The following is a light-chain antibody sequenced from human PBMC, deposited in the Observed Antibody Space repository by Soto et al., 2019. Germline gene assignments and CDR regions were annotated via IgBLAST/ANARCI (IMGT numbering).Light chain of an antibody. V-gene: IGKV3-11*01. J-gene: IGKJ1*01. CDR3: QQRLNWPPG. CDR1: QSVSSD. Sequence: EIVMTQSPATLSVSPGERATLSCRASQSVSSDLAWYHQKPGQAPRLLVYDASNRATGVPARFSGSGSGTDFTLTISDLEPADFGLYYCQQRLNWPPGFGQGTKVDIK. CDR2: DAS.